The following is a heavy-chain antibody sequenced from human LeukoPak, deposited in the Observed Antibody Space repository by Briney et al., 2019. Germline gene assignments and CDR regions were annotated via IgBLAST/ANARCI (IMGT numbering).Heavy chain of an antibody. D-gene: IGHD3-16*02. CDR1: GGSISSGGYY. V-gene: IGHV4-31*03. J-gene: IGHJ4*02. Sequence: SQTLSLTCTVSGGSISSGGYYWSWIRQHPGKGLEWIGYIYYSGSTYYNPSLKSRVTISVDTSKNQFSLKLSSVTAADTAVYYCARVRYVWGSYRSTYYFDYWGQGTLVTVSS. CDR3: ARVRYVWGSYRSTYYFDY. CDR2: IYYSGST.